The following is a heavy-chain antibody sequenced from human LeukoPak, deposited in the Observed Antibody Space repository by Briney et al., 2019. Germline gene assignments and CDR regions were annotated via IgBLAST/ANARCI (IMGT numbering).Heavy chain of an antibody. D-gene: IGHD6-19*01. CDR1: GFTFSTYE. Sequence: PVGSLRLSCAVSGFTFSTYEMKWVRQAPGKGLEWVSYISSSGIAIYYADSVKGRFTISRDNAKKSLYLQMNSLRAEDTAVYYCARVAVAGPYWGQGTLVTVSS. V-gene: IGHV3-48*03. CDR3: ARVAVAGPY. CDR2: ISSSGIAI. J-gene: IGHJ4*02.